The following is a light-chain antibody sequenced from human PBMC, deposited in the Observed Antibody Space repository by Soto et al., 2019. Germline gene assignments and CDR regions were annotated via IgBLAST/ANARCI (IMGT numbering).Light chain of an antibody. CDR2: LNSDGSH. CDR3: QTWGTGIRV. J-gene: IGLJ3*02. Sequence: QPVLTQSPSASASQGASVKLTCTLSSGHSSYAIAWHQQQPEKGPRYLMKLNSDGSHSKGDGIPDRFSGSSSGAERYLTISSLQSEDEADYYSQTWGTGIRVFGGGTQLTVL. CDR1: SGHSSYA. V-gene: IGLV4-69*01.